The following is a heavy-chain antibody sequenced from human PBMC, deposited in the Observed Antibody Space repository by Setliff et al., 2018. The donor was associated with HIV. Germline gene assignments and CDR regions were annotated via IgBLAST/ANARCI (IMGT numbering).Heavy chain of an antibody. J-gene: IGHJ4*02. CDR3: ARGLFGYCSGGTCLPGSYYFDS. CDR1: GGTFSSYA. Sequence: ASVKVSCKTSGGTFSSYAITWVRQAPGQGLEWMGGIIPIFGRANYAQNFQGRVTISADESRTTAYLDLHSLTSEDTAVYYCARGLFGYCSGGTCLPGSYYFDSWGQGTLVTVSS. D-gene: IGHD2-15*01. V-gene: IGHV1-69*13. CDR2: IIPIFGRA.